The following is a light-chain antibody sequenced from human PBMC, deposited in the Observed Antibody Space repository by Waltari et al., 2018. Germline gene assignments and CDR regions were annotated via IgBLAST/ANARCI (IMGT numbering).Light chain of an antibody. CDR1: ALPKQY. CDR2: KDS. V-gene: IGLV3-25*03. Sequence: SYELTQPPSVSVSPGQTARITCPGDALPKQYAYWYQQKPGQAPVLVLYKDSERPSGIPERFSGSSSGTTVTLTISGVQAEDEADYYCQSADSSGTYPVVFGGGTKLTVL. CDR3: QSADSSGTYPVV. J-gene: IGLJ2*01.